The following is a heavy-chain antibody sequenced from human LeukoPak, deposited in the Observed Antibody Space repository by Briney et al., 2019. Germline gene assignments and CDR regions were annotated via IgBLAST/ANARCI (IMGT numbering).Heavy chain of an antibody. D-gene: IGHD6-19*01. CDR2: IYYSGST. V-gene: IGHV4-59*08. CDR1: GGSISSYY. CDR3: ARGSIAVASPNDY. J-gene: IGHJ4*02. Sequence: PSETLSLTCTVPGGSISSYYWSWIRQPPGKGLEWIGYIYYSGSTNYNPSLKSRVTISVDTSKNQFSLKLSSVTAADTAVYYCARGSIAVASPNDYWGQGTLVTVSS.